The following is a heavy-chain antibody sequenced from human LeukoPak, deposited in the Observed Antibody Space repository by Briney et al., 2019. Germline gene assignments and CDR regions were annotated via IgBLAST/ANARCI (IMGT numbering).Heavy chain of an antibody. CDR1: GGSFSGYS. Sequence: SETLSLTCAVYGGSFSGYSWSWIRQPPDKGLEWIGEINHSGSTNYNPSLKSRVTMSIDMSKNQFSLKLSSLTAADTAVYYCARDYGDYSYYYYYGMDVWGQGTTVTVSS. V-gene: IGHV4-34*01. CDR3: ARDYGDYSYYYYYGMDV. CDR2: INHSGST. D-gene: IGHD4-17*01. J-gene: IGHJ6*02.